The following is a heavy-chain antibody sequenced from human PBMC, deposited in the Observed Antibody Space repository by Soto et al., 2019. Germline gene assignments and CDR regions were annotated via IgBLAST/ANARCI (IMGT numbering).Heavy chain of an antibody. Sequence: GESLKIACKGSGYSFTSYWISWVRQIPGKGLEWMGRIDPSDSYTNYSPSFQGHVTISADKSISTAYLQWSSLKASDTAMYYCARHVAGGASVGAFDIWGQGTMVTVSS. CDR2: IDPSDSYT. V-gene: IGHV5-10-1*01. CDR3: ARHVAGGASVGAFDI. D-gene: IGHD2-21*01. J-gene: IGHJ3*02. CDR1: GYSFTSYW.